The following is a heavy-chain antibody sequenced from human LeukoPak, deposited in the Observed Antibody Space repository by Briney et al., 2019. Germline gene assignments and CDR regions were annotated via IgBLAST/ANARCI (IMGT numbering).Heavy chain of an antibody. CDR3: ARGCSGGRCYSVDAFDI. J-gene: IGHJ3*02. V-gene: IGHV1-18*01. CDR1: GYTFTNYG. CDR2: ISAYNGNT. D-gene: IGHD2-15*01. Sequence: GASVKVSCKASGYTFTNYGISWVRQAPGQGLEWMGWISAYNGNTNYAQKLQVRISMTTDTSTSTAYMELRSLRSDDTAVYYCARGCSGGRCYSVDAFDIWGRGTVVTVSS.